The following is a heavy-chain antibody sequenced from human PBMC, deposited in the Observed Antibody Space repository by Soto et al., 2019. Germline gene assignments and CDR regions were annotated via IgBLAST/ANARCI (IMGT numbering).Heavy chain of an antibody. CDR1: GGSISSGGYY. Sequence: PSETLSLTCTVSGGSISSGGYYWSWIRQHPGKGLEWIGYIYYSGSTYYNPSLKSRVTISVDTSKNQFSLKLSSVTAADTAVYYCARDNTTGGVGYYYYGMDVWGQGTTVTVSS. CDR3: ARDNTTGGVGYYYYGMDV. J-gene: IGHJ6*02. CDR2: IYYSGST. D-gene: IGHD1-26*01. V-gene: IGHV4-31*03.